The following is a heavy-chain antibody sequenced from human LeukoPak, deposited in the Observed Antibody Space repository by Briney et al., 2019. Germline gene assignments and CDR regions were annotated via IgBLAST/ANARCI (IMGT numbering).Heavy chain of an antibody. V-gene: IGHV4-59*12. D-gene: IGHD4-11*01. CDR3: ARGTVTTQNYYFDY. Sequence: SETLSLTCTVSGASISNYFWSWIRQPPGKGLDWIGYIYHSRTTGYNPSLKGRVTISVDTSKNQLSLTLSSVTAADTAVYYCARGTVTTQNYYFDYWGQGTLVTVSS. J-gene: IGHJ4*02. CDR2: IYHSRTT. CDR1: GASISNYF.